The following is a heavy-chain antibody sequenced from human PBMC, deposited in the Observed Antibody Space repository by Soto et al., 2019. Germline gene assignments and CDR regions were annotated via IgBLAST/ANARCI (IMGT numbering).Heavy chain of an antibody. CDR2: ISAYNGNT. V-gene: IGHV1-18*01. D-gene: IGHD2-2*01. Sequence: ASVKVSCKASGYTFTSYGISWVRQAPGQGLEWMGWISAYNGNTNYAQKLQGRVTMTTDTSTSTAYMELRSLRSDDTAVYYCAREPLTVVRIAHYFDYWGQGTLVTVSS. CDR1: GYTFTSYG. CDR3: AREPLTVVRIAHYFDY. J-gene: IGHJ4*02.